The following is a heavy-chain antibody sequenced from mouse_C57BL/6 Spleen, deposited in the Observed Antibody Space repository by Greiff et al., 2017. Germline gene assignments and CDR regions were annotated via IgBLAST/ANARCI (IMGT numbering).Heavy chain of an antibody. CDR3: ARRDYYYGSSYYYFDY. CDR2: IDPSDSYT. CDR1: GYTFTSYW. D-gene: IGHD1-1*01. J-gene: IGHJ2*01. V-gene: IGHV1-69*01. Sequence: VQLQQPGAELVMPGASVKLSCKASGYTFTSYWMHWVKQRPGQGLEWIGEIDPSDSYTNYNQKFKGKSTLTVDKSSSTAYMQLSSLTSEDSAVYYCARRDYYYGSSYYYFDYWGQGTTLTVSS.